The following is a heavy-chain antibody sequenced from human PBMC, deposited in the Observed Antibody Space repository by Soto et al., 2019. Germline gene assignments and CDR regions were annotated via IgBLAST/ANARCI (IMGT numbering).Heavy chain of an antibody. CDR1: GYTFTSYD. J-gene: IGHJ4*02. D-gene: IGHD3-3*01. V-gene: IGHV1-8*01. CDR2: MNPNSGNT. CDR3: ARGITIFGVVPG. Sequence: ASVKVSCKASGYTFTSYDINWVRQATGQGLEWMGWMNPNSGNTGYAQKFQGKVTMTRNTSISTAYMELSSLRSEDTAVYYCARGITIFGVVPGWGQGTLVTVSS.